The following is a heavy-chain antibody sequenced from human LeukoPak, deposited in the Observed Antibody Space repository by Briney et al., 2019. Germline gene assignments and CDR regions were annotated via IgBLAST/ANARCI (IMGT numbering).Heavy chain of an antibody. CDR3: ARGNLFRRPAPKHDY. D-gene: IGHD3-10*01. V-gene: IGHV4-34*01. CDR2: INHSGST. CDR1: GGSFSGYY. Sequence: PSETLSLTCAVYGGSFSGYYWSWIRQPPGKGLEWIGEINHSGSTNYNPSLKSRVTISVDTSKNQFSLKLSSVTAADTAVYYCARGNLFRRPAPKHDYWGQGTLVTVSS. J-gene: IGHJ4*02.